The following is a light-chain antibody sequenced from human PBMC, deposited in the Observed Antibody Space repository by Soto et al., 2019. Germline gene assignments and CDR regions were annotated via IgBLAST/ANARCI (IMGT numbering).Light chain of an antibody. V-gene: IGLV2-23*02. Sequence: QSALTQPASVSGSPGQSITISCTGSSSDVGTYNLVYWYQHHPGKAPKLMISEVIKRPSGVSNRFSGSKSGNTASLTISGLKAEDEADYYCCSYAGSSILVFGGGTKLTVL. J-gene: IGLJ2*01. CDR3: CSYAGSSILV. CDR2: EVI. CDR1: SSDVGTYNL.